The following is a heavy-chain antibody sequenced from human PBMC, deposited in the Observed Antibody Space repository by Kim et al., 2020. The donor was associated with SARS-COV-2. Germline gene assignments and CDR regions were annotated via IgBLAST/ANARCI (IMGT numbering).Heavy chain of an antibody. D-gene: IGHD1-26*01. J-gene: IGHJ6*02. V-gene: IGHV4-59*13. CDR2: IYYSGST. CDR1: GGSISSYY. CDR3: ARAYSGSPTRYYGMDV. Sequence: SETLSLTCTVSGGSISSYYWSWIRQPPGKGLEWIGYIYYSGSTNYNPSLKSRVTISVDTSKNQFSLKLSSVTAADTAVYYCARAYSGSPTRYYGMDVWGQGTTVTVSS.